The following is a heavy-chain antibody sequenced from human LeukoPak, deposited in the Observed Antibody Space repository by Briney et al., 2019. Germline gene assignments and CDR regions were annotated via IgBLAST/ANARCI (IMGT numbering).Heavy chain of an antibody. V-gene: IGHV4-4*09. CDR2: IYTSGST. J-gene: IGHJ6*03. CDR3: ARRRNYMDV. D-gene: IGHD2/OR15-2a*01. Sequence: SETLSLTCTVSGGSISSYCWSWIRQPPGKGLEWIGYIYTSGSTNYNPSLKSRVTISVDTSKNQFSLKLSSVTAADTAVYYCARRRNYMDVWGKGTTVTVSS. CDR1: GGSISSYC.